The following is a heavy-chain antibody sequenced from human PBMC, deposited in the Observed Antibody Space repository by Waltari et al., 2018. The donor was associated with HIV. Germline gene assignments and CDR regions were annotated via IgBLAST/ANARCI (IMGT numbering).Heavy chain of an antibody. CDR2: IYPFDSDT. D-gene: IGHD3-22*01. CDR1: GYTFTNYW. V-gene: IGHV5-51*03. Sequence: EVQLVQSGAEVRKSGESLKISCKASGYTFTNYWIAWVRQMSGEGLEWMGIIYPFDSDTRYNPSFEGQITISVDKSLATAYLEWNNLKASDAAIYYCARLFYYDTTGYINNAFDIWGQGTEVSVS. J-gene: IGHJ3*02. CDR3: ARLFYYDTTGYINNAFDI.